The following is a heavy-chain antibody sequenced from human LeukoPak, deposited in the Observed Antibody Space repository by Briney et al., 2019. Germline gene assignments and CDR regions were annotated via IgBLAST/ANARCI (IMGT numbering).Heavy chain of an antibody. CDR1: GGTFSSYA. V-gene: IGHV1-69*05. CDR3: ARDRGYYDSSGNGWYNWFDP. CDR2: IIPIFGTA. J-gene: IGHJ5*02. Sequence: SVKVSCKASGGTFSSYAISWVRQAPGQGLEWMGGIIPIFGTANYAQKYQGRVTMTTDTSTSTAYMELKSLRSDDTAVYYCARDRGYYDSSGNGWYNWFDPWGQGTLVTVSS. D-gene: IGHD3-22*01.